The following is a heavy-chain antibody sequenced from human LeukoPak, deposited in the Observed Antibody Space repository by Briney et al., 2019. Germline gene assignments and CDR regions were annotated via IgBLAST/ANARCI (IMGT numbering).Heavy chain of an antibody. V-gene: IGHV1-46*01. D-gene: IGHD3-10*01. CDR3: ARGPGGSGSYYFSALY. CDR1: GYTFTGYY. CDR2: INPSGGST. Sequence: ASVKVSCKASGYTFTGYYMHWVRQAPGQGLEWMGIINPSGGSTSYAQKFQGRVTMTRDTSTSTVYMELSSLRSEDTAVYYCARGPGGSGSYYFSALYWGQGTLVTVSS. J-gene: IGHJ4*02.